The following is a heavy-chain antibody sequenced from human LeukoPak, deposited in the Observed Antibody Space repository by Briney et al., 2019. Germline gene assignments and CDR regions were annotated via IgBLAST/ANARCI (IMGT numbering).Heavy chain of an antibody. V-gene: IGHV3-11*04. Sequence: KPGGSLRLSCAASGFTFSDYYMTWIRQAQGRGLGWVSYISGSGSSIFYADSVKGRFTISRDNAKNTLYLQMNSLRAEDTAVYYCARAFEAYCGGDCVARAFDIWGQGTMVTVSS. J-gene: IGHJ3*02. CDR1: GFTFSDYY. CDR3: ARAFEAYCGGDCVARAFDI. CDR2: ISGSGSSI. D-gene: IGHD2-21*02.